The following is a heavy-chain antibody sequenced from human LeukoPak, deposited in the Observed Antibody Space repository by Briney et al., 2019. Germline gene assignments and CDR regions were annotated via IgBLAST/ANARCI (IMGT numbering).Heavy chain of an antibody. Sequence: GASVKVSCKASGYTFIGYYVHWVRQAPGQGLEWVGWINPNTDGTRYAQKFQGRVTMTRDTSITTVYMEVNSLTSDDTAVYYCARQDLRNFDFWGQGTLVTVSS. J-gene: IGHJ4*02. CDR2: INPNTDGT. D-gene: IGHD4-17*01. V-gene: IGHV1-2*02. CDR1: GYTFIGYY. CDR3: ARQDLRNFDF.